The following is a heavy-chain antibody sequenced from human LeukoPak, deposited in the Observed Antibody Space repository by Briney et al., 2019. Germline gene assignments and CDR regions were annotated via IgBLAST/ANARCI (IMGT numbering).Heavy chain of an antibody. J-gene: IGHJ4*02. CDR2: IIPILGIA. Sequence: ASVKVSCKPSVGTFSSYAISWVRQAPGQGLEWMGRIIPILGIANYAQKFQGRVTITADKSTSTAYMELSSLRSEDTAVYYCAGASKMATTDLDYWGQGTLVTVSS. CDR1: VGTFSSYA. D-gene: IGHD5-24*01. CDR3: AGASKMATTDLDY. V-gene: IGHV1-69*04.